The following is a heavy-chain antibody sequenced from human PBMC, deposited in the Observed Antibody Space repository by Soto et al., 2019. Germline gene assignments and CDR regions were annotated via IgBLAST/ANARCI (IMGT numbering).Heavy chain of an antibody. Sequence: QVQLVQSGAEVKKPGASVKVSCKASGYTFTSYYMHWVRQAPGQGLEWMGLINPSGGSTSYAQKFQVRVNMTRDTSTSTVYMELSSLRSEDTAVYYCARYPLTGDLAFAFDIGGQGTMVTFSS. CDR3: ARYPLTGDLAFAFDI. CDR1: GYTFTSYY. CDR2: INPSGGST. D-gene: IGHD7-27*01. J-gene: IGHJ3*02. V-gene: IGHV1-46*03.